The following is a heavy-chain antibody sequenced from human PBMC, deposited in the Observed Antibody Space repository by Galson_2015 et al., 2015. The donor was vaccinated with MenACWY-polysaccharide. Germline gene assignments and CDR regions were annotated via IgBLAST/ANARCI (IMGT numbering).Heavy chain of an antibody. Sequence: SVKVSCKASGGTFSSYAISWVRQAPGQGLEWMGGIIPIFGTANYAQKFQGRVTITADESTSTAYMELSSLRSEDTAVYYCASWDSSGYSFDYWGQGTLVTVSS. CDR2: IIPIFGTA. CDR1: GGTFSSYA. CDR3: ASWDSSGYSFDY. J-gene: IGHJ4*02. D-gene: IGHD3-22*01. V-gene: IGHV1-69*13.